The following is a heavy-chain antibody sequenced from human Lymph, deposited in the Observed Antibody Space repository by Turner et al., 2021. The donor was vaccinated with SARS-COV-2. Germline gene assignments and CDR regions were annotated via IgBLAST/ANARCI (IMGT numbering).Heavy chain of an antibody. Sequence: QVQLVESVGGVVQPGRSLRLPCAASGFTFISYAMHWVSQAPGKGLEWVTVISYDGSNKYYADSVKGRFTISRDNSKNTLYLQMNSLRAEDTAVYYCAKVRSIFGVVIGGMDVWGQGTTVTVSS. D-gene: IGHD3-3*01. J-gene: IGHJ6*02. CDR2: ISYDGSNK. V-gene: IGHV3-30*18. CDR1: GFTFISYA. CDR3: AKVRSIFGVVIGGMDV.